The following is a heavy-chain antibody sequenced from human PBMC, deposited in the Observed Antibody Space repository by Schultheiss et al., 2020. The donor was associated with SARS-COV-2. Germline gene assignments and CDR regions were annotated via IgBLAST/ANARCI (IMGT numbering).Heavy chain of an antibody. CDR3: TTFEYSSSPHYYYYYMDV. V-gene: IGHV3-15*01. D-gene: IGHD6-6*01. CDR2: IRSKTDGGTTDDAAPVKGSLRSKTDGGTT. J-gene: IGHJ6*03. Sequence: GESLKISCAASGFTFSSGSMSWVRQAPGKGLEWIGRIRSKTDGGTTDDAAPVKGSLRSKTDGGTTDYAAPVKGRFTISRDDSKNTLYLQMNSLKTEDTAVYYCTTFEYSSSPHYYYYYMDVWGKGTTVTVSS. CDR1: GFTFSSGS.